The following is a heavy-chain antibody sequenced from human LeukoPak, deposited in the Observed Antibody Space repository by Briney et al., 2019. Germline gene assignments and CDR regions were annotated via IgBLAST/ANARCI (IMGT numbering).Heavy chain of an antibody. D-gene: IGHD4/OR15-4a*01. CDR3: ARRGRLSANSHWFDP. Sequence: GESLKISCKAFGYSFSSYWIGWVRQMPGKGLEWMGITWPDDSETRYSPSFRGQVTISADKSINTAYLQWSSLKASDTAMYYCARRGRLSANSHWFDPWGQGTLVTVSS. CDR1: GYSFSSYW. CDR2: TWPDDSET. J-gene: IGHJ5*02. V-gene: IGHV5-51*01.